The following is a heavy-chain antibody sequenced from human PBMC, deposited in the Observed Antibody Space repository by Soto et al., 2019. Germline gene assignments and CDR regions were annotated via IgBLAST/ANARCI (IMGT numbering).Heavy chain of an antibody. CDR1: GFTFSSYA. J-gene: IGHJ4*02. CDR2: ISGSGGST. CDR3: AKDGSDRYYLPAPFDY. Sequence: GGSLRLSCAASGFTFSSYAMSWVRQAPGKGLEWVSAISGSGGSTYYADSVKGRFTISRDNSKNTLYLQMNSLRAEDTAVYYCAKDGSDRYYLPAPFDYWGQGTLVTVSS. D-gene: IGHD3-10*01. V-gene: IGHV3-23*01.